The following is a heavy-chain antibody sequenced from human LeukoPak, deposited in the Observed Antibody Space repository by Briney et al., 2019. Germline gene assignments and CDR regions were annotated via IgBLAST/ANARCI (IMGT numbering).Heavy chain of an antibody. V-gene: IGHV4-59*01. J-gene: IGHJ4*02. CDR3: ARNGRGGPDY. D-gene: IGHD2-8*01. CDR2: IYYSGST. CDR1: GGSISNYY. Sequence: SETLSLTCTVSGGSISNYYWSWIRQPPGKGLEWIGYIYYSGSTYYNPSLRSRVTISVDTSKNQFSLNLNSVTAADTAVYYCARNGRGGPDYWGQGTLVTVSS.